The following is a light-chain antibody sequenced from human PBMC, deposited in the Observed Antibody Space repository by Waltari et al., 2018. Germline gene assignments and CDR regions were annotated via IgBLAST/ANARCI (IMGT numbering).Light chain of an antibody. CDR2: ANT. CDR1: SSTTGGGHD. J-gene: IGLJ1*01. CDR3: QSYDSSLIGYV. Sequence: QSVLTQPPSVSGAPGQSVTISCPGTSSTTGGGHDPPGYQHVPGTAPKLLIFANTMRPSGVPDRFSASKSGASASLAISGLQAEDEADYYCQSYDSSLIGYVFGKGTKVTVL. V-gene: IGLV1-40*01.